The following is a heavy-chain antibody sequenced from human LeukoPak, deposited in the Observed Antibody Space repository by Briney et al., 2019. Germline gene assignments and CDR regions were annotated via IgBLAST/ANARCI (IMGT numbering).Heavy chain of an antibody. V-gene: IGHV1-18*01. J-gene: IGHJ6*03. Sequence: ASVKVSCKASGYTFTSYGISWVRQAPGQGLEWMGWISAYNGNTNYAQKLQGRVTMTTDTSTSTAYMELSRLRSDDTAVYYCARNSYYYGSGSYYISYYYMDVWGKGTTVTISS. CDR1: GYTFTSYG. CDR3: ARNSYYYGSGSYYISYYYMDV. CDR2: ISAYNGNT. D-gene: IGHD3-10*01.